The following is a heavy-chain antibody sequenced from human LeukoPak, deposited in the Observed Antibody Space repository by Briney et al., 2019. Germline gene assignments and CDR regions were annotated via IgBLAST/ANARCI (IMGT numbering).Heavy chain of an antibody. Sequence: SETLSLTCTVSGGSISSSSYYWGWIRQPPGKGLEWIGSIYYSGSTYYNPSLKSRVTISVDTSKNQFSLKLSSVTAADTAVYYCARPLGRLRGEYYFDYWGQGTLVTVSS. CDR1: GGSISSSSYY. J-gene: IGHJ4*02. CDR3: ARPLGRLRGEYYFDY. CDR2: IYYSGST. V-gene: IGHV4-39*07. D-gene: IGHD4-17*01.